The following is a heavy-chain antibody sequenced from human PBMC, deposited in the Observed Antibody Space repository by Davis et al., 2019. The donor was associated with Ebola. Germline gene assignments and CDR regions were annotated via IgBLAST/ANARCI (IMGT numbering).Heavy chain of an antibody. CDR3: ARMRTPGAFDI. V-gene: IGHV1-2*06. CDR1: GYTFTSYG. J-gene: IGHJ3*02. D-gene: IGHD1-14*01. CDR2: INPNSGGT. Sequence: ASVKVSCKASGYTFTSYGISWVRQAPGQGLEWMGRINPNSGGTNYAQKFQGRVTMTRDTSISTAYMELSRLRSDDTAVYYCARMRTPGAFDIWGQGTMVTVSS.